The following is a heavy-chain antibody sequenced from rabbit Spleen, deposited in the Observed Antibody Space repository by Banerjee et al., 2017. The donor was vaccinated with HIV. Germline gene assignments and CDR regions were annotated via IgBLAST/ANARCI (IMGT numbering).Heavy chain of an antibody. CDR3: ARYDYSDWYFDM. J-gene: IGHJ6*01. CDR2: INTYTGKP. D-gene: IGHD2-1*01. Sequence: QEQLVESGGGLVKPEGSLTLTCKASGFSFSDRDVMCWVRQAPGKGLQWIACINTYTGKPVYATWAKGRFTISRTSSTTVTLQLNSLTAADTATYFCARYDYSDWYFDMWGPGTLVTVS. V-gene: IGHV1S45*01. CDR1: GFSFSDRDV.